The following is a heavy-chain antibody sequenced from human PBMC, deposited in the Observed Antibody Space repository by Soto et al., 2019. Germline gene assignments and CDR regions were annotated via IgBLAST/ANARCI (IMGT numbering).Heavy chain of an antibody. CDR2: FYYTGST. J-gene: IGHJ6*02. V-gene: IGHV4-59*01. CDR1: GGSISDFY. CDR3: ARGGGYDFRSSQAPPIDV. Sequence: PSETLSLTCNVSGGSISDFYWSWIRQSPGKRLEWIGSFYYTGSTNYNPALKSRVTISLDTSKNQFSLKVRSVTAADTAVYYCARGGGYDFRSSQAPPIDVWGQGTTVTVSS. D-gene: IGHD3-3*01.